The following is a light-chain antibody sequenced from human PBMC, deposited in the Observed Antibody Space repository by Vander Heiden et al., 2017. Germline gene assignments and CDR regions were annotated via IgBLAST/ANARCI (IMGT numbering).Light chain of an antibody. CDR3: QQYGSSPRT. CDR1: SSY. V-gene: IGKV3-20*01. J-gene: IGKJ1*01. CDR2: GAS. Sequence: SSYLAWYQQKPGQAPRLLIYGASSRATGIPDRFSGSGSGTDFTLTISRLEPEDFAVYYCQQYGSSPRTFGQGTKVEIK.